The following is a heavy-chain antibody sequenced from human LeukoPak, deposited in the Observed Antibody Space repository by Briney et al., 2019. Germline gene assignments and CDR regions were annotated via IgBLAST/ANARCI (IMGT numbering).Heavy chain of an antibody. CDR3: ARTHYSSEWTSLDP. CDR2: IDPSDSYT. CDR1: GFSFSSYW. V-gene: IGHV5-10-1*01. D-gene: IGHD4-11*01. Sequence: KTGESLKISCKGSGFSFSSYWIAWVRQMPGKGLEWMGRIDPSDSYTNYSPSFQGHVTMSADKSISTAFLQWSSLKASDTAMYYCARTHYSSEWTSLDPWGQGTLVTVSA. J-gene: IGHJ5*02.